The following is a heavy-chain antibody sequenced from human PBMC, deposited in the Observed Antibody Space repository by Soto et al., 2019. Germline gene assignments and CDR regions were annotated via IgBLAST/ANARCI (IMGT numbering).Heavy chain of an antibody. CDR2: INPDGGGT. V-gene: IGHV1-46*01. J-gene: IGHJ6*02. CDR3: AVGGNYLGLDV. CDR1: GYTFTSYY. Sequence: QVQLVQSGAEVKKPGASVKVSCKASGYTFTSYYMHWVRLAPGQGLEWMGIINPDGGGTSYAQQFQGRVIMTGDTSTSTVSMEMSSLRSEDTAVYYCAVGGNYLGLDVWGQGTTVTVSS.